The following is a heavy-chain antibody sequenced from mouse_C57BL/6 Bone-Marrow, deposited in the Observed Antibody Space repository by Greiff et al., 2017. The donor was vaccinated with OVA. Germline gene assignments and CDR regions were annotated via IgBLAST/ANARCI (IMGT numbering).Heavy chain of an antibody. J-gene: IGHJ2*01. CDR3: LTGYFDY. CDR2: ISYDGSN. CDR1: GYSITSGYY. Sequence: ESGPGLVKPSQSLSLTCSVTGYSITSGYYWNWIRQFPGNKLEWMGYISYDGSNNYNPSLKNRISITRDTSKNQFFLKLNSVTTEDTATYYCLTGYFDYWGQGTTLTVSS. V-gene: IGHV3-6*01. D-gene: IGHD4-1*01.